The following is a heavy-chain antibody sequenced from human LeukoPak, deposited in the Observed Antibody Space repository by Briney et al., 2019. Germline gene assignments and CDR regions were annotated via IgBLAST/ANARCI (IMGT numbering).Heavy chain of an antibody. Sequence: SETLSLTCTVSGGSISNYYWSWIRQPPGKGLEWIGYIDNSGDTNYNPSLKSRVTISVDTSKNQFSLKLRSVTAADTAVYSCARQNRADFDYWGRGTLVSVSS. J-gene: IGHJ4*02. CDR2: IDNSGDT. CDR3: ARQNRADFDY. D-gene: IGHD1-14*01. V-gene: IGHV4-59*08. CDR1: GGSISNYY.